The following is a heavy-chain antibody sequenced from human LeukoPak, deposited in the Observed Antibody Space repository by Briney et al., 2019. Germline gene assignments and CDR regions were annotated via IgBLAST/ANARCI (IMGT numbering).Heavy chain of an antibody. CDR3: AGAQKRRAVLRFLEWLLPFHY. CDR1: GGSISSSNYY. V-gene: IGHV4-39*01. CDR2: IYYSGST. D-gene: IGHD3-3*01. Sequence: PSETLSLTCTVSGGSISSSNYYWGWIRQPPGKGLERIGNIYYSGSTYYNPSLKSRVTISVDTSKNQLSLKLSSVTATDTAVYYCAGAQKRRAVLRFLEWLLPFHYWGQGTLVTVSS. J-gene: IGHJ4*02.